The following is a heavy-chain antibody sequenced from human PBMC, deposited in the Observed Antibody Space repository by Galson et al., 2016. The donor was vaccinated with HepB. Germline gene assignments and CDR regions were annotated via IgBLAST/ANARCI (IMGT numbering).Heavy chain of an antibody. CDR2: IWYDGSNK. CDR1: GFIFSSYG. CDR3: ARPPRGGYGGNSLLRYYGMDV. V-gene: IGHV3-33*01. D-gene: IGHD4-23*01. J-gene: IGHJ6*02. Sequence: SLRLSCAASGFIFSSYGMHWVRQAPGKGLEWLAVIWYDGSNKYYADSVKGRFTISRDNSKNRLYLQMNSLRAEDTAVYYCARPPRGGYGGNSLLRYYGMDVWGQGTTVTVSS.